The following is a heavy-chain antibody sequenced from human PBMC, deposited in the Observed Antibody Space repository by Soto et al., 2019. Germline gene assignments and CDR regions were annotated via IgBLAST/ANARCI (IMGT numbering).Heavy chain of an antibody. D-gene: IGHD3-9*01. J-gene: IGHJ4*02. CDR2: ITYDGNNK. V-gene: IGHV3-30*18. CDR3: AKAQTATYYDILTGPDY. CDR1: GFTFSNYG. Sequence: GGSLRLSCAASGFTFSNYGMHWVRQAPGKGLEWVAVITYDGNNKYYADSVKGRFTLSRDSSKNTLYLQMDSLRAEDTAVYSCAKAQTATYYDILTGPDYWGQGTLVTVSS.